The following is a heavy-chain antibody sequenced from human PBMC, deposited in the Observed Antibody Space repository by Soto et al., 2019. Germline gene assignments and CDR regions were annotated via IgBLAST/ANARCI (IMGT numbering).Heavy chain of an antibody. CDR3: ARSIGYCSGGSCYSVTATFGY. CDR2: ISAYNGNT. J-gene: IGHJ4*02. CDR1: GYTFTSYG. Sequence: VSVKVSCKASGYTFTSYGISWVRQAPGQGLEWMGWISAYNGNTNYAQKLQGRVTMTTDTSTSTAYMELRSLRSDGTAVYYCARSIGYCSGGSCYSVTATFGYWGQGTLVTVSS. V-gene: IGHV1-18*01. D-gene: IGHD2-15*01.